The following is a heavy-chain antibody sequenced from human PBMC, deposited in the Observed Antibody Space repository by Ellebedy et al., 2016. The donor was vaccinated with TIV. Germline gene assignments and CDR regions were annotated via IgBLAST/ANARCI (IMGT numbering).Heavy chain of an antibody. D-gene: IGHD2-2*01. J-gene: IGHJ4*02. CDR3: ARDCSSTSCLGGY. Sequence: ASVKVSXKASGYTFTGYYMHWVRQAPGQGLEWMGIINPSGGSTSYAQKFQGRVTMTSDTSTSTVYMELSRLRSDDTAVYYCARDCSSTSCLGGYWGQGTLVTVSS. CDR2: INPSGGST. CDR1: GYTFTGYY. V-gene: IGHV1-46*01.